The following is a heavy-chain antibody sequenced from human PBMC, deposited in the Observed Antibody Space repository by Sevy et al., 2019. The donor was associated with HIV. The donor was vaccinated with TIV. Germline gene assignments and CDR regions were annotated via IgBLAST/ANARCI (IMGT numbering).Heavy chain of an antibody. CDR1: GATLRNYA. D-gene: IGHD6-6*01. CDR3: ATIRHPRSYSRSSTDYSYQNSMDV. CDR2: IIPIFQKP. Sequence: AAVKVSCKASGATLRNYAVSWVRQAPRQGLEREGSIIPIFQKPTYAQQFQGRATISADEYTTTAYMHLASLKSEDTAMYYCATIRHPRSYSRSSTDYSYQNSMDVWGQGTTVTVSS. V-gene: IGHV1-69*13. J-gene: IGHJ6*02.